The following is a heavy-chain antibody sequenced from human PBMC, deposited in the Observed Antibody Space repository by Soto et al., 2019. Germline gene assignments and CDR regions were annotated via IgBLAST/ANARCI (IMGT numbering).Heavy chain of an antibody. D-gene: IGHD3-16*02. CDR3: ARYRTKVPVAFDV. V-gene: IGHV1-8*01. CDR1: GLAFPIDG. CDR2: MNPSGRNT. J-gene: IGHJ3*01. Sequence: QVQLVQSGAEVKKPGASVQVSCKASGLAFPIDGIIWVRQTIGQGLEFMGWMNPSGRNTGYAQKFQGRATFTWNTPTSTAYMDLSGLRSEDTAVYYCARYRTKVPVAFDVWGQGTMVTVSS.